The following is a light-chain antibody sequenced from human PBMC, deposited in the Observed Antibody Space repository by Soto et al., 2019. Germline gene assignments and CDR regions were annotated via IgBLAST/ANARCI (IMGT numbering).Light chain of an antibody. V-gene: IGLV1-51*02. CDR2: ENN. Sequence: VLTQPPSVSAAPGQKVTISCSGSSSNIGNNYVSWYQQLPGTAPKLLIYENNKRPSGIPDRFSGSKSGTSATLGITGLQTGDEADYYCGTWDSSLSAYVFGTGTQLTVL. CDR3: GTWDSSLSAYV. J-gene: IGLJ1*01. CDR1: SSNIGNNY.